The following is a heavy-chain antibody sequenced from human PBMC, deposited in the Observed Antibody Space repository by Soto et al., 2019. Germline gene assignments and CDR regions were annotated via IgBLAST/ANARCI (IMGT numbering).Heavy chain of an antibody. V-gene: IGHV1-69*13. CDR2: IIPIFGTA. CDR1: GGTFSSYA. J-gene: IGHJ5*02. D-gene: IGHD2-2*02. Sequence: SVKVSCKASGGTFSSYAISWVRQAPGQGLEWMGGIIPIFGTANYAQKFQGRVTITADESTSTAYMELSSLRSEDTAVYYCASLTLRYCSSTSCYNGFWFDTWGQATLVTV. CDR3: ASLTLRYCSSTSCYNGFWFDT.